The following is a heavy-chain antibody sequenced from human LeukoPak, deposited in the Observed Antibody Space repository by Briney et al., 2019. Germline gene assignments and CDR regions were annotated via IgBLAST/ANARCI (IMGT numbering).Heavy chain of an antibody. J-gene: IGHJ4*02. CDR2: INPSGGST. V-gene: IGHV1-46*01. CDR1: GYTFTGYY. CDR3: ASDVGDSGSYHFDY. D-gene: IGHD1-26*01. Sequence: GASVKVSCKASGYTFTGYYMHWGRQAPGQGLGWRGIINPSGGSTSYAQKFQGRVTMTRDMSTSTVYMVLSSLRTEDAAVSYCASDVGDSGSYHFDYWGQGTLVTVSS.